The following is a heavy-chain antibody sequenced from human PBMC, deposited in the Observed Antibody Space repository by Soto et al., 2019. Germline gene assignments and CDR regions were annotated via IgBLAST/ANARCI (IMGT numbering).Heavy chain of an antibody. CDR2: INPSGGST. J-gene: IGHJ4*02. CDR1: GYTLTSYY. D-gene: IGHD1-26*01. CDR3: ARDRVGEWELFFDY. Sequence: XSVMRSFNATGYTLTSYYLRWVRQAPGQGLEWMGIINPSGGSTSYAQKFQGRVTMTRDTSTSTVYMELSSLRSEDTAVYYCARDRVGEWELFFDYWGQGTLVTFSS. V-gene: IGHV1-46*01.